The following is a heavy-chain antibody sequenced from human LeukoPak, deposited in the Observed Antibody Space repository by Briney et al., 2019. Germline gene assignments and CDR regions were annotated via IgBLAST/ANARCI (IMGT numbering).Heavy chain of an antibody. V-gene: IGHV3-74*01. Sequence: GGSLRLSCAASGFTFSSYAMSWVRQAPGKGLVWVSRINSDGSSTSYADSVKGRFTISRDNAKNTLYLQMNSLRAEDTAVYYCARSLVGMTTVTTSWFDPWGQGTLVTVSS. CDR3: ARSLVGMTTVTTSWFDP. J-gene: IGHJ5*02. CDR1: GFTFSSYA. CDR2: INSDGSST. D-gene: IGHD4-17*01.